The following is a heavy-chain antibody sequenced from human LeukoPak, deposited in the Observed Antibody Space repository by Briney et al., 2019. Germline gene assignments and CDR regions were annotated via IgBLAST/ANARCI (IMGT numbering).Heavy chain of an antibody. CDR2: IYSDDTT. Sequence: GGSLRLSCASSGFTFSDYYMSWIRQAPGKGLEWVSIIYSDDTTYYTDSVKGRFTISRDLSRNTVYLQMNSLRAEDTAVFYCARALPAASHTSFDYWGQGALVIVSP. J-gene: IGHJ4*02. D-gene: IGHD6-13*01. V-gene: IGHV3-66*01. CDR3: ARALPAASHTSFDY. CDR1: GFTFSDYY.